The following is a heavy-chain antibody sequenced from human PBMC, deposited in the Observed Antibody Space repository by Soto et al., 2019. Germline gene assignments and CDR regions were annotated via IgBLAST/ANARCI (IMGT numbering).Heavy chain of an antibody. V-gene: IGHV3-23*01. CDR2: ISGSGGST. J-gene: IGHJ6*02. D-gene: IGHD3-10*01. Sequence: GGSLRLSCAASGFTFSSYAMSWVRQAPGKGLEWVSAISGSGGSTYYADSVKGRFTISRDNSKNTLYLQMNSLRAEDTAVYYCAKDRLPRQFGEFDYGMDVWGQGTTVTVSS. CDR1: GFTFSSYA. CDR3: AKDRLPRQFGEFDYGMDV.